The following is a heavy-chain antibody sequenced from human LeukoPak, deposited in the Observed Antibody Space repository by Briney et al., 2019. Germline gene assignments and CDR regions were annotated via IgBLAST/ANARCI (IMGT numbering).Heavy chain of an antibody. V-gene: IGHV4-4*09. CDR2: IYTSGST. J-gene: IGHJ5*02. CDR1: GGSISSYY. CDR3: ARHPHPTVVPAPEWFDP. D-gene: IGHD2-2*01. Sequence: SETLSLTCTVSGGSISSYYWSWIRQPPGKGLEWIGYIYTSGSTNYNPSPKSRVTISVDTSKNQFSLKLSSVTAADTAVYYCARHPHPTVVPAPEWFDPWGQGTLVTVSS.